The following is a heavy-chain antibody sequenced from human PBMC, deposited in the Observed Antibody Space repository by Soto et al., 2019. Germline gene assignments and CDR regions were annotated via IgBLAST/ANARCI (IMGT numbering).Heavy chain of an antibody. CDR3: VRDSGAKLSSS. Sequence: QVQLVQSGAEVKKSGSSVKVSCKASGGTFSSYRINWLRQAPGQGLEWVGGIVPIRRTADYAQKFQCRVTITADESARTSYMELRSLKSQDTAVYYCVRDSGAKLSSSWGQGTLVTVSS. CDR1: GGTFSSYR. CDR2: IVPIRRTA. J-gene: IGHJ4*02. V-gene: IGHV1-69*01. D-gene: IGHD6-13*01.